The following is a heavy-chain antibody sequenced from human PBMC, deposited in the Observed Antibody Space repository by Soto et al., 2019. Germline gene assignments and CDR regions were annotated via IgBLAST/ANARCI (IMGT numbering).Heavy chain of an antibody. CDR3: ARDPQIVVVPAAMGWFDP. J-gene: IGHJ5*02. D-gene: IGHD2-2*01. V-gene: IGHV1-18*01. CDR1: GYTFTSYG. CDR2: ISAYNGNT. Sequence: ASVKVSCKASGYTFTSYGISWVRQAPGQGLEWMGWISAYNGNTNYAQKLQGRVTMTTDTSTRTASMELRSLRSDDTAVYYCARDPQIVVVPAAMGWFDPWGQGTLVTVSS.